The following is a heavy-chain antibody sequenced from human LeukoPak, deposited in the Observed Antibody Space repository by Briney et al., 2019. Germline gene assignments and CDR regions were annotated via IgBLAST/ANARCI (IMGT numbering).Heavy chain of an antibody. J-gene: IGHJ4*02. CDR1: GFTFSSYA. V-gene: IGHV3-23*01. Sequence: GGSLRLSCTTSGFTFSSYAMSWVRQAPGKGLEWVSAISGIGGSTYYADSVKGRFTISRDNSKNMLYLQMNSLSGEDTAVYSCARGGTMYYGSGNSDYWGQGTLVTVSS. D-gene: IGHD3-10*01. CDR3: ARGGTMYYGSGNSDY. CDR2: ISGIGGST.